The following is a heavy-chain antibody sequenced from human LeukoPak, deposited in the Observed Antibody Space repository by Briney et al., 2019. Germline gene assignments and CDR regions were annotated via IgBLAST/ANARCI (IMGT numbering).Heavy chain of an antibody. D-gene: IGHD3-22*01. V-gene: IGHV4-34*01. CDR2: INHSGST. J-gene: IGHJ4*02. CDR3: ARGRTYYSDSSGYYYNFDY. Sequence: SETLSLTCAVSGGSFSGYYWSWIRQPPGKGLEWIGEINHSGSTNYNPSLKSRVTISVDTSKNQFSLKLSSVTAADTAVYYCARGRTYYSDSSGYYYNFDYWGQGTLVTVSS. CDR1: GGSFSGYY.